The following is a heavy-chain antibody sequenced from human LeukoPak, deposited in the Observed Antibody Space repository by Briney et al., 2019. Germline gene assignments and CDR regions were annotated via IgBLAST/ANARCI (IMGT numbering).Heavy chain of an antibody. Sequence: SETLSLTCSVSGVSISSGGYYWSWIRQHPGKGLEWIGYIYYSGSTYYNPSLKSRVTISVDTSKNQFSLKLSSVTAADTAVYYCARDVAVGSFCYFDYWGQGTLVTVSS. D-gene: IGHD1-26*01. CDR3: ARDVAVGSFCYFDY. J-gene: IGHJ4*02. V-gene: IGHV4-31*03. CDR2: IYYSGST. CDR1: GVSISSGGYY.